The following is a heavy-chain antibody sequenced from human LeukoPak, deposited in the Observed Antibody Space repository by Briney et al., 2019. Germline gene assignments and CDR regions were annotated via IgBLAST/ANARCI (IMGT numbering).Heavy chain of an antibody. V-gene: IGHV3-69-1*02. CDR1: GFNFNDYS. J-gene: IGHJ4*02. Sequence: GGSLRLSCEVSGFNFNDYSMHWVHQAPGKGLEWVASITSTSRTIFYADSVQGRFIISRDNAKKTVSLEMNSLRGEDAALYYCARDFPDNSLFDFWGQGTLVTVSS. D-gene: IGHD5-24*01. CDR3: ARDFPDNSLFDF. CDR2: ITSTSRTI.